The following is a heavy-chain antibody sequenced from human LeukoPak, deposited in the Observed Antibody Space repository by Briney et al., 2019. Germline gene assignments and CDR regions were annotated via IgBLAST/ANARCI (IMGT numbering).Heavy chain of an antibody. CDR1: GYRFTSYW. CDR2: IYPGDSDT. Sequence: GESLKISCKGSGYRFTSYWIGWVRQMPGKGLEWMGIIYPGDSDTRYSPSFEGQVTISAHMSIRTAYLQWSRLKASDTDMYYWARRIAGAGSDYWGQGTLVTVSS. CDR3: ARRIAGAGSDY. D-gene: IGHD6-13*01. V-gene: IGHV5-51*01. J-gene: IGHJ4*02.